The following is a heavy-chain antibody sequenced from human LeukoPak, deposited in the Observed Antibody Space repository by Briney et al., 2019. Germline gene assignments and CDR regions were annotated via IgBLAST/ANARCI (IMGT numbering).Heavy chain of an antibody. CDR3: ARVVGVAGAHQH. V-gene: IGHV1-2*06. CDR2: INPNSCGT. CDR1: GYTFTGYY. D-gene: IGHD6-19*01. Sequence: ASVTVFCKASGYTFTGYYMHWVRQAPGQGLEWMGRINPNSCGTNYAQQFQGRVTLIRDTSISTAYMEVSRLRSDDTAVYYCARVVGVAGAHQHWGQGTLVTVSS. J-gene: IGHJ1*01.